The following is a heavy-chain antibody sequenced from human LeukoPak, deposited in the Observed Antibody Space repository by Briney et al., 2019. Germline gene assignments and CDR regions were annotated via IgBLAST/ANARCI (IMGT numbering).Heavy chain of an antibody. CDR2: IRNKANSYTT. CDR3: TSPARSGYAFDI. V-gene: IGHV3-72*01. CDR1: GFTFSDHY. J-gene: IGHJ3*02. Sequence: PGGSLRLSCEASGFTFSDHYMDWVRQAPGKGLEWVGRIRNKANSYTTDYAASVKARFTISRGDSKNSVNLQMNSLKTEDTAVYYCTSPARSGYAFDIWGQGTMVTVSS. D-gene: IGHD3-22*01.